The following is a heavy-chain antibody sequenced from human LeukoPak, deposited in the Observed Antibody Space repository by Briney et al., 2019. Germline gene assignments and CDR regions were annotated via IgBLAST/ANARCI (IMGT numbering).Heavy chain of an antibody. CDR1: GGSISSYY. D-gene: IGHD1-26*01. CDR3: ARHAYAEPPNY. V-gene: IGHV4-39*01. J-gene: IGHJ4*02. CDR2: IYYTAST. Sequence: SETLSLTCTVSGGSISSYYWGWIRQPPGKGLEWMASIYYTASTYYNPPLQSRVTISVDTSKNQFSLKLSSVTAADTAIYYCARHAYAEPPNYWGQGTLVTVPS.